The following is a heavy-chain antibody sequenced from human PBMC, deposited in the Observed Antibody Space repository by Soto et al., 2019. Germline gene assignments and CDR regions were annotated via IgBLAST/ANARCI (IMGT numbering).Heavy chain of an antibody. D-gene: IGHD6-13*01. V-gene: IGHV4-59*04. CDR1: GGSISSYY. J-gene: IGHJ6*02. Sequence: SETLSLTCTVSGGSISSYYWSWIRQPPGKGLEWIGYIYYSGSTYYNPSLKSRVTISVDTSKNQFSLKLSSVTAADTAVYYCARLGLGQQLDIYYYYGMDVLGQGTTVTVSS. CDR3: ARLGLGQQLDIYYYYGMDV. CDR2: IYYSGST.